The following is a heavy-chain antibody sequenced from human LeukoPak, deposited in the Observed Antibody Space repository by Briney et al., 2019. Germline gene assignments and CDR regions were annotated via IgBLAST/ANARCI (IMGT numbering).Heavy chain of an antibody. CDR3: ASLTEYCSAGSCYLGWFDP. J-gene: IGHJ5*02. CDR2: IYYSGST. D-gene: IGHD2-15*01. Sequence: KASETLSLTCTVSGGSTSSYYWTWIRQPPGKGLEWIGYIYYSGSTNYNPSLKSRGTLSVDTSKNQFFLKLSPVTAADTAVYYCASLTEYCSAGSCYLGWFDPWGQGTLVTVSS. V-gene: IGHV4-59*01. CDR1: GGSTSSYY.